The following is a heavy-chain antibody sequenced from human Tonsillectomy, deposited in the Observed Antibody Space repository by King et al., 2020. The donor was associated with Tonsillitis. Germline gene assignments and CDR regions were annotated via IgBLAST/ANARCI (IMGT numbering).Heavy chain of an antibody. CDR3: ARESRAYIAAVYYYYGLDV. J-gene: IGHJ6*02. V-gene: IGHV4-30-4*01. CDR1: GGSISSGDYY. CDR2: IYYSGST. D-gene: IGHD6-13*01. Sequence: VQLQESGPGLVKPSQTLSLTCTVSGGSISSGDYYWSWIRQPPGKGLEWIGYIYYSGSTYYNPSLKSRVTISVDTSKNQFSLKRSSVTAADTAVYYCARESRAYIAAVYYYYGLDVWGQGTTVTVSS.